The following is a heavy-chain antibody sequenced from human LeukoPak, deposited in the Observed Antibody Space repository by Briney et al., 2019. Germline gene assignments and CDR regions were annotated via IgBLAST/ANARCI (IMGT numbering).Heavy chain of an antibody. CDR2: ISSSSSYI. Sequence: PGGSLRLSCAASGFTFSSYSMNWVRQAPGKGLEWVSSISSSSSYIYYADSVKGRFTISRDNSKNTLYLQMNSLRAEDTAVYYCARDVGYGDSLSYDYWGQGTLVTVSS. CDR3: ARDVGYGDSLSYDY. CDR1: GFTFSSYS. D-gene: IGHD4-17*01. V-gene: IGHV3-21*01. J-gene: IGHJ4*02.